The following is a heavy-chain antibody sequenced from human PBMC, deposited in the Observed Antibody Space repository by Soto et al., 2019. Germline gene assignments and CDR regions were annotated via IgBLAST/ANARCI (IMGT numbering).Heavy chain of an antibody. CDR1: GYTFTGYY. V-gene: IGHV1-2*04. Sequence: QVQLVQSGAEVKKPGASVKVSCKASGYTFTGYYMHWVRQAPGQGLEWMGWINPNSGGTNYAQKFQGWVTMTRDTSISTAYMEVSRLRSDDTALYYCARGYGSGSYYPGWFDPWGQGTLVTVSS. D-gene: IGHD3-10*01. CDR2: INPNSGGT. CDR3: ARGYGSGSYYPGWFDP. J-gene: IGHJ5*02.